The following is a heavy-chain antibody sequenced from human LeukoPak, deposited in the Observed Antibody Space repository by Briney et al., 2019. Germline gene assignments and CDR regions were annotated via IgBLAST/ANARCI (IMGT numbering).Heavy chain of an antibody. Sequence: SETLSLTCTVSGGSISSYYWSWIRQPPGKGLEWIGYIYYSGSTNYDPSLKSRVTISVDTSKNQFSLKLSSVTAADTAVYYCARLLDDFWSGYPDAFDIWGQGTMVTVSS. D-gene: IGHD3-3*01. CDR3: ARLLDDFWSGYPDAFDI. J-gene: IGHJ3*02. CDR1: GGSISSYY. CDR2: IYYSGST. V-gene: IGHV4-59*01.